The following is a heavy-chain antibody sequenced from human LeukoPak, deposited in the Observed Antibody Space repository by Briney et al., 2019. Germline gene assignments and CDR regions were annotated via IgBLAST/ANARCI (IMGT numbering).Heavy chain of an antibody. CDR1: GYTFISYD. CDR2: IIPIFGTA. D-gene: IGHD5-12*01. Sequence: SVKVSCKTSGYTFISYDISWVRQAPGQGLEWMGGIIPIFGTANYAQKFQGRVTITADESTGTAYMELSSLRSEDTAVYYCARGHSLVATDVYYFDYWGQGTLVTVSS. V-gene: IGHV1-69*13. J-gene: IGHJ4*02. CDR3: ARGHSLVATDVYYFDY.